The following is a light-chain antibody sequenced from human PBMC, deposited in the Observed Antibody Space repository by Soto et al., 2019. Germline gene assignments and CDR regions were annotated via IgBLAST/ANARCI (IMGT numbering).Light chain of an antibody. CDR3: RSYTSTNPRWV. V-gene: IGLV2-14*02. CDR1: SSDVGSYNL. J-gene: IGLJ3*02. CDR2: DVN. Sequence: QSALTQPASVSGSPGQSITISCTGTSSDVGSYNLVSWYQQHPGKAPKLMIYDVNDRPSGVSNRFSGSKSGNTASLTISGLQTEDEADYYCRSYTSTNPRWVFGGGTKLTVL.